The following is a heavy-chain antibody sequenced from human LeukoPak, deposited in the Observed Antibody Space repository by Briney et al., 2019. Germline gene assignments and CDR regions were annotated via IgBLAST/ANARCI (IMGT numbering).Heavy chain of an antibody. CDR3: AREVMAKRRAFDI. D-gene: IGHD2-8*01. J-gene: IGHJ3*02. V-gene: IGHV3-53*04. CDR2: IYSDDRT. CDR1: GFTASSNY. Sequence: PGGSLRHSCAASGFTASSNYMSWVRQAPGKGLEWVSVIYSDDRTYYADSVKGRFTISRHTSKKTLYLQMNSLRAEDTAVYYCAREVMAKRRAFDIWGQGTVVTVSS.